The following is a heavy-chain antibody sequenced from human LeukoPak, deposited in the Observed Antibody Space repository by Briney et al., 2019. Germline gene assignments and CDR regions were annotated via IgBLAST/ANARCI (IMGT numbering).Heavy chain of an antibody. D-gene: IGHD6-13*01. J-gene: IGHJ4*02. CDR1: GGSISSYY. CDR3: ARDGSSWFDY. V-gene: IGHV4-59*12. CDR2: IYYSGST. Sequence: SETLSLTCTVSGGSISSYYWSWIRQPPGKGLEWIGYIYYSGSTNYNPSLKSRVTISVDTSKRQFSLRLSSVTAADTAVYYCARDGSSWFDYWGQGTLVTVSS.